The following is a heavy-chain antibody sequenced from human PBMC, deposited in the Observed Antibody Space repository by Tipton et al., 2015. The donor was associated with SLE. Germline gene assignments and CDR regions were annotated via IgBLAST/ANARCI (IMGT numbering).Heavy chain of an antibody. CDR3: ARSDYYGSGRYLSYMDV. V-gene: IGHV4-59*12. CDR2: LDDSGNT. Sequence: TLSLTCVVSDESLSSSYWRWNRQPPGKGPEWVASLDDSGNTKYNPSLWSRGTTSIDTPKSQFSLILCAGTAADTAVYYWARSDYYGSGRYLSYMDVWGQGTTDTVSS. CDR1: DESLSSSY. J-gene: IGHJ6*02. D-gene: IGHD3-10*01.